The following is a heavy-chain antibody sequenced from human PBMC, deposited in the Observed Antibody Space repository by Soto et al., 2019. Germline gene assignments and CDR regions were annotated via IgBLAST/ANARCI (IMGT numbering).Heavy chain of an antibody. CDR1: GFTFSSYS. Sequence: EVQLVESGGGLVKPGGSLRLSCAASGFTFSSYSMNWVRQAPGKGLEWVSSISSSSSYIYYADSVKGRFTISRDNAKNSLYLQMNCLRAEDTAVYYCARVGGYYYYYMDVWGKGTTVTVSS. V-gene: IGHV3-21*01. D-gene: IGHD2-15*01. CDR3: ARVGGYYYYYMDV. CDR2: ISSSSSYI. J-gene: IGHJ6*03.